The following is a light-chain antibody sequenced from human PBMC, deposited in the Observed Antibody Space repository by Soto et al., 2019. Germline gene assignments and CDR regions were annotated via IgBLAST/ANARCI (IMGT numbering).Light chain of an antibody. CDR2: DAS. J-gene: IGKJ1*01. CDR1: QSVSSY. CDR3: QQRSNWPGT. V-gene: IGKV3-11*01. Sequence: EIVLTQSPATLSLSPGERATLSCRASQSVSSYLAWYQQKPGQAPRLLIYDASNRATGIPARFSGSGSGTDFTLNIISLEPEDFAVYYCQQRSNWPGTFGQGTNVQIK.